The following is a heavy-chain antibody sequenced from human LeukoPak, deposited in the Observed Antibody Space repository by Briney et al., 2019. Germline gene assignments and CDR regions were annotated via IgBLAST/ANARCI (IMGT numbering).Heavy chain of an antibody. D-gene: IGHD1-26*01. CDR1: GGTFSSYA. J-gene: IGHJ5*02. V-gene: IGHV1-69*05. CDR3: ARASNSGSYFGYNWFDP. CDR2: IIPIFGTA. Sequence: AASVKVSCKASGGTFSSYAISWVRQAPGQGLEWMGRIIPIFGTANYAQKFQGRVTITTDESTSTAYMELSSLRTEDTAVCYCARASNSGSYFGYNWFDPWGQGTLVTVYS.